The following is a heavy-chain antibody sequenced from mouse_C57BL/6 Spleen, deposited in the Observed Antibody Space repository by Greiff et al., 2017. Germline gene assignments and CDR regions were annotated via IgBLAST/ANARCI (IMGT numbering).Heavy chain of an antibody. CDR1: GYTFTSYW. J-gene: IGHJ3*01. D-gene: IGHD2-5*01. Sequence: QVQLQQSGAELVKPGASVKMSCKASGYTFTSYWITWVKQRPGQGLEWIGDIYPGSGSTNYNEKFKSKATLTVDTSSSTAYMQLSSLTSEDSAVYYCARAGSYYSNYAWFAYWGQGTLVTVSA. CDR2: IYPGSGST. V-gene: IGHV1-55*01. CDR3: ARAGSYYSNYAWFAY.